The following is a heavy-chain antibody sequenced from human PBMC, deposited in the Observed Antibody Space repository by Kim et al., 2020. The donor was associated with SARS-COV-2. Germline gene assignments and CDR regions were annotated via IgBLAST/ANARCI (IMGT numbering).Heavy chain of an antibody. D-gene: IGHD6-19*01. CDR1: GFTFDDYA. J-gene: IGHJ4*02. CDR2: ISRDGGEI. V-gene: IGHV3-43*02. Sequence: GGSLRLSCAASGFTFDDYAIQWVRQVPGKGLEWVSLISRDGGEIKYADSVKGPFTISRDNSKKSVYLQMNSLRSEDTALYYCVRGQQWLIKNWGQGTQVTVSS. CDR3: VRGQQWLIKN.